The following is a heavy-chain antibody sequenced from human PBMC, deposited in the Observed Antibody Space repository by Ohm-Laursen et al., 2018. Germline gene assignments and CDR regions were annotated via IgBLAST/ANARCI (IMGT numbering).Heavy chain of an antibody. V-gene: IGHV3-20*04. CDR1: GFTFDDYG. CDR3: ARDVAYGGYGFGMDV. CDR2: INWNAGST. D-gene: IGHD5-12*01. Sequence: SLRLSCAASGFTFDDYGMSWVRQAPGKGLEWVSGINWNAGSTGYADSVKGRFTISRDNAKNSLYLQMNSLRAEDTAVYYCARDVAYGGYGFGMDVWGQGTAVTVSS. J-gene: IGHJ6*02.